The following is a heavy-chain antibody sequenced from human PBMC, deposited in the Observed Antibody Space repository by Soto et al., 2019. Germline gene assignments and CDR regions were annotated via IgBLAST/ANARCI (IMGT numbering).Heavy chain of an antibody. CDR1: GFTFSDSA. CDR3: TSRRDWTAVDPLDY. CDR2: IRNKTNNYAT. Sequence: GGSLRPSCAASGFTFSDSAMHWVRQASGKGLEWVGRIRNKTNNYATAYIASVKGRFTISRDDSKNTVYLQMNSLKIDDTAVYFCTSRRDWTAVDPLDYWGLGTLVTVS. V-gene: IGHV3-73*01. D-gene: IGHD5-18*01. J-gene: IGHJ4*02.